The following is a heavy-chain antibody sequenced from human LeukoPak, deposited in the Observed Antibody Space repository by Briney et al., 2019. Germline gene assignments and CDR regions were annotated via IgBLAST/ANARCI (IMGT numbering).Heavy chain of an antibody. CDR1: GLTFSSYS. J-gene: IGHJ4*02. CDR3: ARDGGDDLN. D-gene: IGHD2-21*01. V-gene: IGHV3-48*01. CDR2: ISSSSSTI. Sequence: PGGSLRLSCAASGLTFSSYSMNWVRQAPGKGLEWVSYISSSSSTIYYADSVKGRFTISRDNAKNSLYLQRNSLRAEDTAVYYCARDGGDDLNWGQGTLVTVSS.